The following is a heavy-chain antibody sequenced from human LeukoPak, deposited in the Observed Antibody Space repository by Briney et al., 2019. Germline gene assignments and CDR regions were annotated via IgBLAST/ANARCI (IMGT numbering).Heavy chain of an antibody. CDR1: GGSISSGGYY. D-gene: IGHD6-6*01. J-gene: IGHJ4*02. CDR3: ARQRQLVRLTDY. Sequence: PSETLSLTCTVSGGSISSGGYYWSWIRQPPGKGLEWIGSIYYSGSTYYNPSLKSRVTISVDTSKNQFSLKLSSVTAADTAVYYCARQRQLVRLTDYWGQGTLVTVSS. CDR2: IYYSGST. V-gene: IGHV4-39*01.